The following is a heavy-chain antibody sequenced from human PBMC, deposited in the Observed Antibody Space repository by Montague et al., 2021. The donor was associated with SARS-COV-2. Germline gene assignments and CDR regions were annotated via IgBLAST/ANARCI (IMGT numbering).Heavy chain of an antibody. D-gene: IGHD6-13*01. J-gene: IGHJ6*02. Sequence: SLRLSCAASGFTFSSYSMNWVRQAPGKGLEWVSSISSSSSYIYYADSVKGRFTTSRDNAKNSLYLQMNSLRAEDTAVYYCASVAAAGTLYYYYGMDVWGQGTTVTVSS. CDR1: GFTFSSYS. V-gene: IGHV3-21*01. CDR2: ISSSSSYI. CDR3: ASVAAAGTLYYYYGMDV.